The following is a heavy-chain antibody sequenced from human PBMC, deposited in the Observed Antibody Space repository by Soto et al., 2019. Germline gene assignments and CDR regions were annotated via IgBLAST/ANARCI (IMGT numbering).Heavy chain of an antibody. D-gene: IGHD4-17*01. CDR2: IYYSGST. J-gene: IGHJ3*02. CDR1: GGSIRGYY. Sequence: ASETPSLTCTGSGGSIRGYYWSWIRQPPGEGLEWIGYIYYSGSTNYNPSLKSRVTISVDTSKNQFSLKLSSVTAADTAVYYCARMGPGYGDYRDDAFDIWGQGTMVTVSS. CDR3: ARMGPGYGDYRDDAFDI. V-gene: IGHV4-59*01.